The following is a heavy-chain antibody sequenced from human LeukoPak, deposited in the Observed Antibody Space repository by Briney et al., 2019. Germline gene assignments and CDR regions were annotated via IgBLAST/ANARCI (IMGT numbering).Heavy chain of an antibody. J-gene: IGHJ5*02. CDR3: ARGRPTYYSSGSYWFDP. V-gene: IGHV1-8*01. CDR1: GYTFTSYD. CDR2: MNPNSGNT. D-gene: IGHD3-10*01. Sequence: GASVKVSCKASGYTFTSYDINWVRQATGQGLEWMGWMNPNSGNTGYAQKFQGRVTMTRNTSISTAYMELSSLRSEDTAVYYCARGRPTYYSSGSYWFDPWGQGTLVTVSS.